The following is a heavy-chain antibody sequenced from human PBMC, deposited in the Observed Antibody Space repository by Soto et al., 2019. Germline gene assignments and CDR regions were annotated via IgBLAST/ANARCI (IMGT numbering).Heavy chain of an antibody. Sequence: SVKVSCKASGGTFSSYAISWVRQAPGQGLEWMGGIIPIFGTANYAQKFQGRVTITADESTSTAYMELSSLRSEDTAVYYCARPYDSSGYYYSYYYGMDVWGQGITVTVSS. CDR2: IIPIFGTA. J-gene: IGHJ6*02. CDR1: GGTFSSYA. V-gene: IGHV1-69*13. CDR3: ARPYDSSGYYYSYYYGMDV. D-gene: IGHD3-22*01.